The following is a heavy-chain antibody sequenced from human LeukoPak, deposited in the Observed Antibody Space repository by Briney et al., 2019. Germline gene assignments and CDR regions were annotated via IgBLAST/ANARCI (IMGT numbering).Heavy chain of an antibody. V-gene: IGHV3-53*01. J-gene: IGHJ4*02. CDR3: AKDAQLWPLGYFDY. CDR1: GFTVSSNY. CDR2: IYSGGST. D-gene: IGHD3-10*01. Sequence: GGSLRLSCAASGFTVSSNYMSWVRQAPGKGLEWASVIYSGGSTYYADSVKGRFTISRDNSKNTLYLQMNSLRAEDTAVYYCAKDAQLWPLGYFDYWGQGTLVTVSS.